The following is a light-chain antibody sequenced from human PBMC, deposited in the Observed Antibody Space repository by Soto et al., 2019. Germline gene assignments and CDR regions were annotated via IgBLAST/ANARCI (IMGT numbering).Light chain of an antibody. J-gene: IGKJ1*01. Sequence: ILLTQSPCSLSLSPGERATLSCRASQSVPGSHLAWYKQKPGQAPWLLLYGASTRATGVPARFSVSVSGTDFSLSISALEPEDFAVYYCQERSHWTFGRGTKVDI. CDR1: QSVPGSH. CDR3: QERSHWT. CDR2: GAS. V-gene: IGKV3D-20*02.